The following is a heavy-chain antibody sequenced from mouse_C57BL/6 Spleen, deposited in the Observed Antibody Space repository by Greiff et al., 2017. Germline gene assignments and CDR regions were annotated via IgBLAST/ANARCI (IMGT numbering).Heavy chain of an antibody. CDR3: AGGAYSNEFAY. V-gene: IGHV2-3*01. CDR1: GFSLSSYG. J-gene: IGHJ3*01. CDR2: IWGDGGT. Sequence: VQLQQSGPGLVAPSQRLSITCTVSGFSLSSYGVSWVRQPPGKGLEWLGVIWGDGGTNYHSALISRLSISKDNSKSQVFLKLNSLQTADTATYYCAGGAYSNEFAYWGQGTLVTVSA. D-gene: IGHD2-5*01.